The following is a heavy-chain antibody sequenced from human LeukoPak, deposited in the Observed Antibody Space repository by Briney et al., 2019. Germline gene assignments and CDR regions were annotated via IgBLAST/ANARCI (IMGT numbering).Heavy chain of an antibody. D-gene: IGHD2-15*01. CDR3: TTRAKVVVAATGPYYFDY. CDR1: GFTFSNYA. V-gene: IGHV3-23*01. J-gene: IGHJ4*02. CDR2: ISGSGGST. Sequence: GGSLRLSCAVSGFTFSNYAMSWVRQAPGKGLEWVSAISGSGGSTFYADSVKGRFTISRDNSENTLYLQMNSLKTEDTAVYYYTTRAKVVVAATGPYYFDYWGQGTLVTVSS.